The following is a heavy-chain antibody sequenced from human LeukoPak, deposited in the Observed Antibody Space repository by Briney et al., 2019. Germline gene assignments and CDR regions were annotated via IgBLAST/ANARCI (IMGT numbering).Heavy chain of an antibody. V-gene: IGHV4-34*01. Sequence: SETLSLTCAVYGGSFSGYYWSWIRQPPGKGLEWIGEINHSGSTNYNPSLKSRVTISVDTSKNQFSLKLSSVTAADTAVYYCARAPPSKSFRYCFDYWGQGTLVTVSS. CDR1: GGSFSGYY. D-gene: IGHD3-16*02. CDR2: INHSGST. CDR3: ARAPPSKSFRYCFDY. J-gene: IGHJ4*02.